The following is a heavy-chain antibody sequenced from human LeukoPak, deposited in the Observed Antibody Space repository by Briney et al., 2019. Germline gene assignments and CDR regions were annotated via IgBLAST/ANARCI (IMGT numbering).Heavy chain of an antibody. CDR1: GYTFTSYD. D-gene: IGHD1-26*01. V-gene: IGHV1-8*01. J-gene: IGHJ5*02. CDR3: ARHGGPVGFHP. CDR2: MNPNSGNT. Sequence: ASVKVSCKASGYTFTSYDINWVRQATGQGLEWMGWMNPNSGNTGYAQKFQGRVAMTTDTSTSTAYMELRSLRSDVTAVYYCARHGGPVGFHPWGKGTLGTVSS.